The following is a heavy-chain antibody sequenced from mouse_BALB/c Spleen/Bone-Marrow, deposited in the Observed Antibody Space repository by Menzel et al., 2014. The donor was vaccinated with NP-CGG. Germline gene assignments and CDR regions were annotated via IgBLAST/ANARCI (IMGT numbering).Heavy chain of an antibody. Sequence: VKLMESGPELVKPGTLVEISCKASGYTFTSYDINWVKQRPGQGLEWIGWIYPGDGITKYNEKFKGKATLTADKSSSTAYMQLSSLTSENSAVYFCARSGDNWGFWFAYWGQGTLVTVSA. D-gene: IGHD4-1*02. V-gene: IGHV1S56*01. CDR2: IYPGDGIT. CDR1: GYTFTSYD. CDR3: ARSGDNWGFWFAY. J-gene: IGHJ3*01.